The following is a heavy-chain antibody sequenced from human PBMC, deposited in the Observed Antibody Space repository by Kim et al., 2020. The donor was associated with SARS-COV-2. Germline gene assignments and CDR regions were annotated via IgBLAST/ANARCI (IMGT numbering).Heavy chain of an antibody. CDR3: VKGRGAAYYGHSCFHP. Sequence: GGSLRLSCAASGFSFEDYAMHWVRQVPGKGLEWVAGISWNSGNIGYADSVKGRFTVSRDNSKNALYLQMDSVRREDTALYHCVKGRGAAYYGHSCFHPWGQGSLVTVSS. CDR1: GFSFEDYA. D-gene: IGHD3-10*01. V-gene: IGHV3-9*01. J-gene: IGHJ5*02. CDR2: ISWNSGNI.